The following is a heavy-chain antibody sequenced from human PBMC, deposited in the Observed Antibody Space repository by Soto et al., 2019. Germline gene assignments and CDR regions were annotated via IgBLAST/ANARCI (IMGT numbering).Heavy chain of an antibody. CDR2: INPSSGGT. Sequence: ASVKVSCKASGYTFTRSYLHWVRQAPGQGLEWMGVINPSSGGTFYVQNFQDRVTMTRDTSTSTIYMELSGLRSEDTAVYYCVRPLGSGWGSYFDYWGQGTLVTVSS. V-gene: IGHV1-46*01. CDR3: VRPLGSGWGSYFDY. J-gene: IGHJ4*02. CDR1: GYTFTRSY. D-gene: IGHD6-19*01.